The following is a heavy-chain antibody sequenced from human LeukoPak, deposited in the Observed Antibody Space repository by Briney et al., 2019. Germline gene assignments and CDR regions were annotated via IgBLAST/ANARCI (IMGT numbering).Heavy chain of an antibody. Sequence: GGSLRLSCAASGFTFSSYWMHWVRRAPGKGLVWVSRINSDGSSTSYADSVKGRFTISRDNAKNTLYLQMNSLRAEDTAVYYCARAERWLQSFVSWGQGTLVTVSS. CDR3: ARAERWLQSFVS. V-gene: IGHV3-74*01. CDR2: INSDGSST. D-gene: IGHD5-24*01. J-gene: IGHJ5*02. CDR1: GFTFSSYW.